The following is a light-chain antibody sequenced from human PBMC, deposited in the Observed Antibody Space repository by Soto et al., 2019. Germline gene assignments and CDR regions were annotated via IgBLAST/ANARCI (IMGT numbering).Light chain of an antibody. Sequence: IQLTQSPSTLSASVGERVTIPCRASQSIRNWLAWYQQKPGKAPKLRIFGASSLDSGVPSRFSARGSGTEFNLTISSLQADDFVTYYCQEYNSNSPWTCGQGTKVDIK. V-gene: IGKV1-5*01. CDR1: QSIRNW. CDR3: QEYNSNSPWT. CDR2: GAS. J-gene: IGKJ1*01.